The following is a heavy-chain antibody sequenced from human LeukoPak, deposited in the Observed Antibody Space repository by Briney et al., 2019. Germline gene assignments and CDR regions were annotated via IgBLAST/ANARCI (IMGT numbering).Heavy chain of an antibody. D-gene: IGHD3-9*01. CDR2: FTNHHTT. V-gene: IGHV3-23*01. J-gene: IGHJ5*02. CDR1: GFTFSSYS. Sequence: GGSLRLSCAASGFTFSSYSMNWARQAPGKGLEWVSTFTNHHTTYYTESVKGRFTISRDNSKNTLYLQMDSVRPEDTAAYYCAKEGYDMTGYRTNWFDPWGQGTLVTVSS. CDR3: AKEGYDMTGYRTNWFDP.